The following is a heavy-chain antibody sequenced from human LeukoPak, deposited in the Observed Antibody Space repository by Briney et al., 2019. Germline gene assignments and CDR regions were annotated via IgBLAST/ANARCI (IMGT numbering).Heavy chain of an antibody. CDR1: GGTFSSYA. J-gene: IGHJ4*02. D-gene: IGHD6-19*01. CDR2: IIPIFGTA. Sequence: SVKVSCKASGGTFSSYAISWVRQAPGQGLEWMGGIIPIFGTANYAQKFQGRVTITADESTSTAYMELSSLRSEDTAVYYCARLRSSGWYSYYFDYWGQGTPVTVSS. V-gene: IGHV1-69*13. CDR3: ARLRSSGWYSYYFDY.